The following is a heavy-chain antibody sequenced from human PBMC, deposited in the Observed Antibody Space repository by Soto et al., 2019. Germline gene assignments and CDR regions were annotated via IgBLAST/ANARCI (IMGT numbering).Heavy chain of an antibody. CDR2: IYHSGST. V-gene: IGHV4-30-2*01. D-gene: IGHD3-10*01. Sequence: SETLSLTCAVSGGSISSGGYSWNWIRQPPGKGLEWIGYIYHSGSTYYNPSLKSRVTISVDTSKNQFSLKLSSVTAADTAVYYCARVLIGLVWFGESENWFDPWGQGTLVTVSS. CDR1: GGSISSGGYS. J-gene: IGHJ5*02. CDR3: ARVLIGLVWFGESENWFDP.